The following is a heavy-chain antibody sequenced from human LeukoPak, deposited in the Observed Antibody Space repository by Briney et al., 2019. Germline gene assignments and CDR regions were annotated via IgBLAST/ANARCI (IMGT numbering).Heavy chain of an antibody. V-gene: IGHV3-21*01. Sequence: GGSLRLSCAASGFTFSIYSMNWVRQAPGKGLEWVSSISSSSTYIYYADSVKGRFTISRDSANNSLYLQMSSLRAEDTAVYYCAREKLGGVADPWGQGTLVTVSS. CDR1: GFTFSIYS. D-gene: IGHD3-16*01. CDR2: ISSSSTYI. J-gene: IGHJ5*02. CDR3: AREKLGGVADP.